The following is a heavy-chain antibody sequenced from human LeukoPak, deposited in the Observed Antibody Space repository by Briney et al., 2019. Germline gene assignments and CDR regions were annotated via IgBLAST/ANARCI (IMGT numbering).Heavy chain of an antibody. Sequence: PGGSLRLSCAASGFTFSSYAMSWVRQAPGKGLEWVSAISGSGGSTYYADSVKGRFTISRDNSKNTLYLQMNSLRAKDTAVYYCAKDRGVYYDSSGYYAGVFDYWGQGTLVTVSS. CDR2: ISGSGGST. CDR3: AKDRGVYYDSSGYYAGVFDY. D-gene: IGHD3-22*01. V-gene: IGHV3-23*01. J-gene: IGHJ4*02. CDR1: GFTFSSYA.